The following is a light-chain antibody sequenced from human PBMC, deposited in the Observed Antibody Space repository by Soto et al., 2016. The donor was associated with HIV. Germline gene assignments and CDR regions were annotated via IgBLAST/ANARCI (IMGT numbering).Light chain of an antibody. V-gene: IGKV1-9*01. CDR1: QDISSY. J-gene: IGKJ1*01. CDR2: AAS. Sequence: DIQLTQSPSFLSASVGDRVTITCRASQDISSYLAWYQQKPGKAPKLLIYAASTLQSGVPSRFSGSGSGTEFTLTISSLQPEDFATYYCQQYYSTRWTFGQGTKVEIK. CDR3: QQYYSTRWT.